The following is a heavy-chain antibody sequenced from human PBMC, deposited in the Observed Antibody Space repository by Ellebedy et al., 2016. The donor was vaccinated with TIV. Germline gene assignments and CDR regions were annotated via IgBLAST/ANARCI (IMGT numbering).Heavy chain of an antibody. CDR2: IRWTSGGM. D-gene: IGHD6-13*01. V-gene: IGHV3-9*01. CDR1: GFTFDDYA. Sequence: GGSLRLSCAASGFTFDDYAMHWVRQAPGMGLEWVSGIRWTSGGMVYSDSVKGRFTISRDNVKTSLYLQMNSLRAEDSALYYCAKGSIAATATCFDDWGQGTLVIVSS. CDR3: AKGSIAATATCFDD. J-gene: IGHJ4*02.